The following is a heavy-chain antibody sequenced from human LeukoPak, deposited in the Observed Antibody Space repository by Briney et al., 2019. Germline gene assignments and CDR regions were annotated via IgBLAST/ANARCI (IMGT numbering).Heavy chain of an antibody. CDR3: ARASGYSYGPRGNYFDY. Sequence: QTGRSPRLSCAASGFTFSSYAMHWVRQALDRGLGWVAVISYDGSNKYYADSVKGRFTISRDNSKNTLYLQMNSLRAEDTAVYYCARASGYSYGPRGNYFDYWGQGTLVTVSS. J-gene: IGHJ4*02. D-gene: IGHD5-18*01. V-gene: IGHV3-30*04. CDR2: ISYDGSNK. CDR1: GFTFSSYA.